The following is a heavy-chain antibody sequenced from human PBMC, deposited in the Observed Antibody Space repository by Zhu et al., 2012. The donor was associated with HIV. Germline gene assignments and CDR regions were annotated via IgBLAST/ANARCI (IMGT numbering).Heavy chain of an antibody. CDR3: AKDGQRGYSSLGAFDI. CDR1: GFTFDDYA. J-gene: IGHJ3*02. V-gene: IGHV3-43D*03. Sequence: EVQLVESGGVVVQPGGSLRLSCAALGFTFDDYAMHWVRQAPGKGLEWVSLISWDGGSTYYADSVKGRFTISRDNSKNSLYLQMNSLRAEDTALYYCAKDGQRGYSSLGAFDIWGQGTMVTVSS. CDR2: ISWDGGST. D-gene: IGHD5-18*01.